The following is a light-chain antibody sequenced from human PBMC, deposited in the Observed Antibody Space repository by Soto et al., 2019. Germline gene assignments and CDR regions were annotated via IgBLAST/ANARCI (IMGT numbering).Light chain of an antibody. CDR1: QGIRNY. J-gene: IGKJ1*01. CDR2: DAS. V-gene: IGKV3-11*01. Sequence: EVVLTQSPAALSLSPGERATLSCRASQGIRNYLAWYQQKPGQAPRLLIYDASNRATGIPARFSGSGSGTDFTLPISSLEPEDFAVYYCQQRSNWPAFGQGTKVDIK. CDR3: QQRSNWPA.